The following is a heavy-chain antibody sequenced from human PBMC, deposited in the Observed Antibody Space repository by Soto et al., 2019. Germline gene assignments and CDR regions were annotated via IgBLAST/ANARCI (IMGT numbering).Heavy chain of an antibody. CDR1: GFTFSSYG. V-gene: IGHV3-30*18. CDR3: AKGFSGYDDHFDY. Sequence: GGSLRLSCAASGFTFSSYGMHWVRQAPGKGLEWVAVISYGGSNKYYADSVKGRFTISRDNSKNTLYLQMNSLRAEDTAVYYCAKGFSGYDDHFDYWGQGTLVTVSS. D-gene: IGHD5-12*01. CDR2: ISYGGSNK. J-gene: IGHJ4*02.